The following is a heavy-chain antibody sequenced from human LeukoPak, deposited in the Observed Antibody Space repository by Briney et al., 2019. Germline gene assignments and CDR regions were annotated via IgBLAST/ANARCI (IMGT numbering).Heavy chain of an antibody. CDR2: IYYSGST. J-gene: IGHJ4*02. V-gene: IGHV4-59*01. Sequence: SETLSLTCTVSGGSISSYYWSWIRQPPVKGLEWIGYIYYSGSTNYNPSLKSRVTISVDTSKNQFSLKLSSVTAADTAVYFCARLTGYDWESSFDYWGQGTLVTVSS. D-gene: IGHD5-12*01. CDR3: ARLTGYDWESSFDY. CDR1: GGSISSYY.